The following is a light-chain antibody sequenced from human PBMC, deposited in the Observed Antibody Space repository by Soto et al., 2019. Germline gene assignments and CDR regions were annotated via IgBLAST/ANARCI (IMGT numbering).Light chain of an antibody. CDR1: QSINIY. CDR3: QPSYRSPYT. CDR2: AAS. V-gene: IGKV1-39*01. J-gene: IGKJ2*01. Sequence: IQLTQSPSSLSASVGDRVTVTCRASQSINIYLNWYQQKPGKAPTLLIYAASSLQSGVPSRFSGGGSRTDFTLTITNLQAEDFATYYCQPSYRSPYTFGQGTKLEI.